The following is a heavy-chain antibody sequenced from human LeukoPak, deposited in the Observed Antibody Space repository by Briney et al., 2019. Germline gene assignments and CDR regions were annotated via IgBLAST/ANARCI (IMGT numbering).Heavy chain of an antibody. Sequence: ETLSLTCTVSGGSISSYYWSWIRQAPGKGLEWVSSISSSSSYIYYADSVKGRFTISRDNAKNSLYLQMNSLRAEDTAVYYCARDIRRWLQLSLSYDYWGQGTLVTVSS. CDR2: ISSSSSYI. CDR1: GGSISSYY. CDR3: ARDIRRWLQLSLSYDY. D-gene: IGHD5-24*01. J-gene: IGHJ4*02. V-gene: IGHV3-21*01.